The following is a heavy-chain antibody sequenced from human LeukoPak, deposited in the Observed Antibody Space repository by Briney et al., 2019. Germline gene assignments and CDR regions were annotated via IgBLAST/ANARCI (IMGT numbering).Heavy chain of an antibody. CDR3: TRGGPGGTFEC. CDR1: GFTFCSYR. D-gene: IGHD1-14*01. Sequence: RGSLRLSCAASGFTFCSYRMHSVRQAPGEGLVWVAHTHSDGIGMSYADSVKGRFVISRHHGKNTRTPQMKRLRVEDSAVEFRTRGGPGGTFECWGPGTLGTVSS. V-gene: IGHV3-74*01. CDR2: THSDGIGM. J-gene: IGHJ4*02.